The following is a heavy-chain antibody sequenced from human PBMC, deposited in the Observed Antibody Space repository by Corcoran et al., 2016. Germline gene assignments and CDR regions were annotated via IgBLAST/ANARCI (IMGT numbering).Heavy chain of an antibody. CDR2: IKSNTDGGTT. CDR3: TTVPVLEWLLNY. CDR1: GFTFSNAW. Sequence: EVQLVESGGGLVKPGGSLRLSCAASGFTFSNAWMSWVRQAPGKGLEWVGRIKSNTDGGTTDYAAPVKGRITISRDDSKNTLYLQMNSSKPEDTAVYYCTTVPVLEWLLNYWGQGTLVTVSS. D-gene: IGHD3-3*01. V-gene: IGHV3-15*01. J-gene: IGHJ4*02.